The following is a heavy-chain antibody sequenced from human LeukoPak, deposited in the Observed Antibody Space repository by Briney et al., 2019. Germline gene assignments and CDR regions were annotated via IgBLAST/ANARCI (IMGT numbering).Heavy chain of an antibody. D-gene: IGHD3-16*01. J-gene: IGHJ3*02. CDR3: ARGSAVTGDAFDI. CDR1: GGSITNYY. CDR2: VSYSGST. Sequence: SETLSLTCTVSGGSITNYYWSWIRQPPGKGLEWLGYVSYSGSTNYNPSLKSRVTISVDTSKNQFSLKLSSVTAADTAVYYCARGSAVTGDAFDIWGQGTMVTVSS. V-gene: IGHV4-59*01.